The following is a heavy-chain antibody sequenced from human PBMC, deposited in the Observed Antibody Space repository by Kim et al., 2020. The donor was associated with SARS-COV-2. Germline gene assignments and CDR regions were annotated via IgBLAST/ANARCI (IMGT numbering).Heavy chain of an antibody. Sequence: ASVKVSCKASGYTFTSYYMHWVRQAPGQGLEWMGLINPTGDSTTYSQRFQGRVTMTSDTSTSTVYMSLSSLRAEDTAVYYCARIALTGDFDYWGQGSLVTVSS. CDR2: INPTGDST. V-gene: IGHV1-46*01. D-gene: IGHD6-13*01. CDR3: ARIALTGDFDY. J-gene: IGHJ4*02. CDR1: GYTFTSYY.